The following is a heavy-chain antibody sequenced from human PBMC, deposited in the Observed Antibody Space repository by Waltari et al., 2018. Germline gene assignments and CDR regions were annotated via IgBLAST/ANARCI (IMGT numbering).Heavy chain of an antibody. V-gene: IGHV3-7*04. CDR2: IEQDGSEK. CDR1: GFSFSNYW. Sequence: EVHLVESGGGLVQPGGSLRLSCDASGFSFSNYWMIWGRQAPEKGLEWVANIEQDGSEKNYVDSVKGRFTISRDNAKSSVYLQMNSLRAEDTAVYYCAGGSGWLPDSWGQGTLVTVSS. D-gene: IGHD6-19*01. J-gene: IGHJ4*02. CDR3: AGGSGWLPDS.